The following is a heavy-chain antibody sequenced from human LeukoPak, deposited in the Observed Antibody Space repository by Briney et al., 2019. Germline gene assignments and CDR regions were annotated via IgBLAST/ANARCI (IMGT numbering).Heavy chain of an antibody. J-gene: IGHJ3*02. CDR3: AKADYYDSSGSIFDI. D-gene: IGHD3-22*01. CDR1: GFTFDDYA. Sequence: PGRSLRLYCAASGFTFDDYAMHWVRQAPGKGLEWVSSISWNSGSIGYADSVKGRFTISRDNAKNSLYLQMNSLRAEDMALYYCAKADYYDSSGSIFDIWGQGTMVTVSS. V-gene: IGHV3-9*03. CDR2: ISWNSGSI.